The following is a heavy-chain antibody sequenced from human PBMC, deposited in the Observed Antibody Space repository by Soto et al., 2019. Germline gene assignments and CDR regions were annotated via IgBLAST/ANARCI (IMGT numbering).Heavy chain of an antibody. CDR2: INPYSGHT. Sequence: QIQLVQSGAEVKKPGTSVKVSCKASGYTFTSYGISWVRQAPGQGLEWMGWINPYSGHTNYAQNLQDRATMTTDTSTNTAYMELQRLRSDDTAVYFCARGQVVNFDNWFDPWGQGTLVTVSS. J-gene: IGHJ5*02. CDR1: GYTFTSYG. CDR3: ARGQVVNFDNWFDP. V-gene: IGHV1-18*04. D-gene: IGHD3-22*01.